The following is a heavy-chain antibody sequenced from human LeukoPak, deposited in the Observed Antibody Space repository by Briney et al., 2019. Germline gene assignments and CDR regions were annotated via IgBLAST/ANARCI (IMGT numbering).Heavy chain of an antibody. D-gene: IGHD3-3*01. CDR2: IYYSGST. Sequence: SETLSLTCTVSGGSISSGDYYWGWIRQPPGKGLEWIGSIYYSGSTYYNPSLKSRVTISVDTSKNQFSLKLSSVTAADTAVYYCARHGEGGYDFWSGYYTGGIDYWGQGTLVTVSS. V-gene: IGHV4-39*01. CDR1: GGSISSGDYY. CDR3: ARHGEGGYDFWSGYYTGGIDY. J-gene: IGHJ4*02.